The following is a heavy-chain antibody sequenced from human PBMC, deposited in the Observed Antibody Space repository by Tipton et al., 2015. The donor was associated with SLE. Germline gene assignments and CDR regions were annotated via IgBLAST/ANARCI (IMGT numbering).Heavy chain of an antibody. CDR1: GGSISSGGYS. CDR3: ARDTDYGGNYFDY. V-gene: IGHV4-30-2*01. J-gene: IGHJ4*02. Sequence: TLSLTRAVSGGSISSGGYSWSWIRQPPGKGLEWIGYIYHSGSTYYNPSLKSRVTMSVDRSKNQFSLKLSSVTAADTAVYYCARDTDYGGNYFDYWGQGTLVTVSS. CDR2: IYHSGST. D-gene: IGHD4-23*01.